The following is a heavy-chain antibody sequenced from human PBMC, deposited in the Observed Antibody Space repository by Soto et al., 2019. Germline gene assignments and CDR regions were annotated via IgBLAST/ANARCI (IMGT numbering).Heavy chain of an antibody. V-gene: IGHV3-23*01. D-gene: IGHD3-3*02. J-gene: IGHJ4*02. CDR1: GFPFSNYA. CDR3: AKVTVPFLKWIARYYFDY. CDR2: ISGSGNNT. Sequence: EVQLLESGGGLVQPGGSLRLSCAASGFPFSNYAMTWVRQAPGKGLEWVSVISGSGNNTYQADSVKGRFTISRDNSKNTLYLQTSSLRAEDSAVYFCAKVTVPFLKWIARYYFDYWGQGTLVTVSS.